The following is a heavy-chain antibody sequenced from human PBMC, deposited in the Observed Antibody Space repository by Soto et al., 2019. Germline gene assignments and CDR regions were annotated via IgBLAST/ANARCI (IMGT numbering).Heavy chain of an antibody. CDR2: TYYRSKWSNGYN. J-gene: IGHJ4*02. CDR3: ARSGPGGYIDY. D-gene: IGHD3-16*02. CDR1: GDSGSRKNPA. V-gene: IGHV6-1*01. Sequence: SQTLSLTCAICGDSGSRKNPACNWIRQSPSRGLEWLGRTYYRSKWSNGYNGYPVSVKSRIIINPDTSKNQFSLQLNSLTPDDTAVYYCARSGPGGYIDYWGQGTLVTVSS.